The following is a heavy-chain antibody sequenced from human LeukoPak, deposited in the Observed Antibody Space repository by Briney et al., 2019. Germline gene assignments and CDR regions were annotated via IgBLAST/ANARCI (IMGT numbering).Heavy chain of an antibody. CDR3: AKDLSSWLEEYYFDY. J-gene: IGHJ4*02. Sequence: PGGSLRLSCAASGFTFSSYAMSWVRQAPGKGLEWVSAISGSGGSTYYADSVKGRFTISRDNSKNTLYLQMNSLRAEDTAVYYCAKDLSSWLEEYYFDYWGQGTLVTVSS. D-gene: IGHD3-22*01. V-gene: IGHV3-23*01. CDR2: ISGSGGST. CDR1: GFTFSSYA.